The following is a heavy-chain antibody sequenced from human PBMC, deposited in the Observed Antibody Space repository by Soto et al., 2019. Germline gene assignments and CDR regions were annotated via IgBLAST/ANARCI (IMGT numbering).Heavy chain of an antibody. CDR3: AKAVSGSIRYFDY. CDR2: ISGSGVST. D-gene: IGHD1-26*01. CDR1: GFTFSSYA. Sequence: GGSLRLSCAASGFTFSSYAMSWVRQAPGKGLEWVSLISGSGVSTYYADSVKGRFTISRDNSKNTLYLQMNSLRAEDAAVYYCAKAVSGSIRYFDYWGQGTLVTVSS. V-gene: IGHV3-23*01. J-gene: IGHJ4*02.